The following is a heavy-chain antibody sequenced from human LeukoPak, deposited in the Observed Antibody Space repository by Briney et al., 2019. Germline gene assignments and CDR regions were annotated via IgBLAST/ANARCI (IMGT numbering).Heavy chain of an antibody. CDR1: GRSFSGYY. J-gene: IGHJ4*02. CDR3: ARQAYVDTAFFDY. Sequence: SETLSLTCAVYGRSFSGYYWSWIRQPPGKGHERIREINHSGSTNYDPSLKSRVTISVDTSKNQFSLKLSSVTAADTAVYYCARQAYVDTAFFDYWGQGNLVTVSS. D-gene: IGHD5-18*01. V-gene: IGHV4-34*01. CDR2: INHSGST.